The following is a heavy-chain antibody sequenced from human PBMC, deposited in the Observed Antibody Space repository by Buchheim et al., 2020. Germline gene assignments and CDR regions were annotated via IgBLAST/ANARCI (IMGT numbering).Heavy chain of an antibody. CDR3: ARGAYGDYVFDY. Sequence: QVQLVESGGGVVQPGRSLRLSCAASGFTFSSYVIHWVRQAPGKGLEWVAVIWYDGSNKYYADSVKGRFTISRDNSKNTLYLQMNSLRAEDTAVYYCARGAYGDYVFDYWGQGTL. J-gene: IGHJ4*02. D-gene: IGHD4-17*01. CDR1: GFTFSSYV. V-gene: IGHV3-33*01. CDR2: IWYDGSNK.